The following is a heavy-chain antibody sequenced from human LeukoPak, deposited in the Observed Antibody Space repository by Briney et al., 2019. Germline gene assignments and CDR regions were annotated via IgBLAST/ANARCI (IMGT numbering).Heavy chain of an antibody. CDR3: ARIVATTLNGWFDP. V-gene: IGHV4-34*01. J-gene: IGHJ5*02. D-gene: IGHD5-12*01. Sequence: SETLSLTCAVYGGSFSGYYWSWIRQSPGKGLEWIGEINHSGSTNYNPSLKSRVTISVDTSKNQFSLKLSSVTAADTAVYYCARIVATTLNGWFDPWGQGTLVTVSS. CDR2: INHSGST. CDR1: GGSFSGYY.